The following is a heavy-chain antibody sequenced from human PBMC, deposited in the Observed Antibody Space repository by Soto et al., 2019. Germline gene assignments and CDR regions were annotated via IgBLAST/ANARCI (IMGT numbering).Heavy chain of an antibody. CDR3: ARDYMVRGVMRWFDP. Sequence: QVQLQESGPGLVKPSGTLSLTCAVSGGSISSSNWWSWVRQPPGKGLGWIGEIYHSGSTNYNPSLKSRVSISVDKSKNQFSLKLSSVTAADTAVYYCARDYMVRGVMRWFDPWGQGTLVTVSS. CDR2: IYHSGST. J-gene: IGHJ5*02. D-gene: IGHD3-10*01. CDR1: GGSISSSNW. V-gene: IGHV4-4*02.